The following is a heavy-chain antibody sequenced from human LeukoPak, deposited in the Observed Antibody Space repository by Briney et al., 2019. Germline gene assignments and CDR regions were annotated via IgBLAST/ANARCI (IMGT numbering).Heavy chain of an antibody. CDR2: IYYSGST. V-gene: IGHV4-30-4*08. Sequence: KSSETLSLTCTVSGGSISSYYWSWIRQPPGKGLEWIGYIYYSGSTYYNPSLKSRVTISVDTSKNQFSLKLSSVTAADTAVYYCARGAYGSGENDYWGQGTLVTVSS. CDR3: ARGAYGSGENDY. CDR1: GGSISSYY. J-gene: IGHJ4*02. D-gene: IGHD3-10*01.